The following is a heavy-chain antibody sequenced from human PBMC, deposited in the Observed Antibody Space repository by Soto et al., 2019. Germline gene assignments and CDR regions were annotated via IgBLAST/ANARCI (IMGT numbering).Heavy chain of an antibody. D-gene: IGHD3-3*01. J-gene: IGHJ3*02. CDR3: AKDTLYDFWSGPDAFDI. CDR1: GFTFSSYA. V-gene: IGHV3-9*01. Sequence: GGSLRLSCAASGFTFSSYAMSWVRQAPGKGLEWVSAISCNSGSICYADSVKGRFTISRDNAKNSLYLQMNSLRAEDTALYYCAKDTLYDFWSGPDAFDIWGQGTMVTVSS. CDR2: ISCNSGSI.